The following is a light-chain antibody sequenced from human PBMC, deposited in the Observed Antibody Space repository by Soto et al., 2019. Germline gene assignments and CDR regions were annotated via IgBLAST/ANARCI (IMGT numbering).Light chain of an antibody. CDR3: NSFRVNHLYV. Sequence: QSVLTQPASVSGSPGQTITMSCTGTSCDIGGYNAVSWYQHHPGKAPKLIIYEVTHRPAGISDRFSASKSGNTASLTISGLQAEDEAYYYCNSFRVNHLYVFGTGTKVTVL. CDR2: EVT. V-gene: IGLV2-14*01. J-gene: IGLJ1*01. CDR1: SCDIGGYNA.